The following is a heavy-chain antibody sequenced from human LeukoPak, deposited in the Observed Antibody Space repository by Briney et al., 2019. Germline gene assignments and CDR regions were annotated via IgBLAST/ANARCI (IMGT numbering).Heavy chain of an antibody. J-gene: IGHJ4*02. V-gene: IGHV1-8*01. CDR2: MNPNRGNT. CDR3: ARNWGLAQGYFDY. Sequence: GASVKVSCKASVYTFTSYDINWVRQATGQGLEWMGWMNPNRGNTGYAQKFQGRVTMTRNTSISTAYMELSSLRSEDTAVYYCARNWGLAQGYFDYWGQGTLVTVSS. D-gene: IGHD7-27*01. CDR1: VYTFTSYD.